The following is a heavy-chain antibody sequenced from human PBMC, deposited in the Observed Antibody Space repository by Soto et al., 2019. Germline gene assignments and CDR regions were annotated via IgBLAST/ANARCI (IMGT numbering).Heavy chain of an antibody. D-gene: IGHD1-7*01. CDR3: AKNQERELPRVIDF. CDR1: GFTFSSYA. Sequence: CAASGFTFSSYAMSWVRQAPGKGLEWVSAISGSGGSTYYADSVRGRFTISRDRSKNTLYLQMSSLRAEDTALYYCAKNQERELPRVIDFWGQGTLVTVSS. J-gene: IGHJ4*02. CDR2: ISGSGGST. V-gene: IGHV3-23*01.